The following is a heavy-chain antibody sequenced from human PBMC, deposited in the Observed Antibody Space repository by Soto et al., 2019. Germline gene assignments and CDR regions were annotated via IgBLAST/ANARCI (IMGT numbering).Heavy chain of an antibody. D-gene: IGHD6-13*01. CDR3: ARDRIAGSKYYYGMDV. CDR2: IIPFFGTE. J-gene: IGHJ6*02. V-gene: IGHV1-69*01. Sequence: QVQLVQSGAEVKKPGSSVRVSCKASGGTFSSYAISWVRQAPGQGLEWMGGIIPFFGTENYAQKFQGRVTLTADESTSTAYMELSSLRSEDTAVYYCARDRIAGSKYYYGMDVWGQGTTVTVSS. CDR1: GGTFSSYA.